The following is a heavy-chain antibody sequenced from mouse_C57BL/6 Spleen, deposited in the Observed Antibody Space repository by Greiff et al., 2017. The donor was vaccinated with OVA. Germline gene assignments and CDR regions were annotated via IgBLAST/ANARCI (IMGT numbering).Heavy chain of an antibody. CDR1: GFSLTSYG. CDR3: AKNEDYGSSYKDYYAMDY. V-gene: IGHV2-5*01. Sequence: VKLVESGPGLVQPSQRLSITCTVSGFSLTSYGVHWVRQSPGKGLEWLGVIWRGGSTDYNAAFMSRLSITKDNSKSQVFFKMNSLQADDTAIYYCAKNEDYGSSYKDYYAMDYWGQGTSVTVSS. J-gene: IGHJ4*01. D-gene: IGHD1-1*01. CDR2: IWRGGST.